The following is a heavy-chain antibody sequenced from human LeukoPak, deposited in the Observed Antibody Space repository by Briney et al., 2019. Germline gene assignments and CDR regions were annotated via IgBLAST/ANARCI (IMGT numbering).Heavy chain of an antibody. D-gene: IGHD6-25*01. CDR3: ARHGDPQRLGHFDY. V-gene: IGHV4-30-4*08. CDR2: IHHSGRT. Sequence: SETLSLTCNVSGGSISSGDYYWSWIRQPPGKGLEWIGYIHHSGRTSYNPSLKSRVTISVDTSKNQFSLKLSSVTAADTAVYYCARHGDPQRLGHFDYWGQGTLVTVAS. J-gene: IGHJ4*02. CDR1: GGSISSGDYY.